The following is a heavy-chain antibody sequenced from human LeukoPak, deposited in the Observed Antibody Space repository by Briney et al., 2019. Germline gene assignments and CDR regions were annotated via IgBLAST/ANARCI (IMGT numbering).Heavy chain of an antibody. CDR3: ARHEGGSYDSSGYCFDY. D-gene: IGHD3-22*01. J-gene: IGHJ4*02. V-gene: IGHV4-39*01. Sequence: ASETLSLTCTVSGGSISSSSYYWGWIRQPPGKGLEWIGGIYYSGSTYYNPSLKSRVTISVDTSKNQFSLKLSSVTAADTAVYYCARHEGGSYDSSGYCFDYWGQGTLVTVSS. CDR2: IYYSGST. CDR1: GGSISSSSYY.